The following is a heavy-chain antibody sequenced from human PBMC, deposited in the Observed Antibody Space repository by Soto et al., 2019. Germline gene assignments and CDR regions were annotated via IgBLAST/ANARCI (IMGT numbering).Heavy chain of an antibody. J-gene: IGHJ6*02. D-gene: IGHD3-3*01. V-gene: IGHV3-13*01. CDR3: ARGGRYDSRGYGMDV. Sequence: EVQLLESGGGLVQPGGSLRLSCVASGFTFRSFAMSWVRQAPGKGLEWVSAISGGGDTYYPGSVKGRFTISRENAKNSLYLQMNSLRAGDTAVYYCARGGRYDSRGYGMDVWGQGTTVTVSS. CDR2: ISGGGDT. CDR1: GFTFRSFA.